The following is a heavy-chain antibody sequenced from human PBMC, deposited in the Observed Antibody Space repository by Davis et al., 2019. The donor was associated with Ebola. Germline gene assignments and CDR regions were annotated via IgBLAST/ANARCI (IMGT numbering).Heavy chain of an antibody. Sequence: GESLKISCAASGFTFSSYAMHWVRQAPGKGLEWVAVISYDGSNKYYADSVKGRFTISRDNSKNTLYLQMNSLRAEDTAVYYCAREYYYDSSARVDWGQGTLVTVFS. J-gene: IGHJ4*02. V-gene: IGHV3-30-3*01. CDR3: AREYYYDSSARVD. D-gene: IGHD3-22*01. CDR1: GFTFSSYA. CDR2: ISYDGSNK.